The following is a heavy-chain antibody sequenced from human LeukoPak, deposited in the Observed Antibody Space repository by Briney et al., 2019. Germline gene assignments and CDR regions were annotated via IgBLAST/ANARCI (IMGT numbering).Heavy chain of an antibody. CDR3: ARATGSGYFYDAFDI. CDR2: IIPIFGTA. CDR1: GGTFSSYA. J-gene: IGHJ3*02. Sequence: SVKVSCKASGGTFSSYAISWVRQAPGQGLEWMGGIIPIFGTANYAQKFQGRVTFTADESTSTAYMELSSLRSEDTAVYYCARATGSGYFYDAFDIWGQGTMVTVSS. V-gene: IGHV1-69*13. D-gene: IGHD3-22*01.